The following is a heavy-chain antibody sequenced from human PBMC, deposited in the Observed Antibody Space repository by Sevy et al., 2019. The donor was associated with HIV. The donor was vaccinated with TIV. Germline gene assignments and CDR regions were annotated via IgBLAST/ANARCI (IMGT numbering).Heavy chain of an antibody. CDR1: GFTFSKYW. CDR3: ARETRSSHFDY. CDR2: INQDGSEK. D-gene: IGHD3-10*01. Sequence: GGSLRLSCAASGFTFSKYWMSWVRQAPGKGLEWVANINQDGSEKYDVDSVKGRFTISRDNGKNSLYLQMNSLRAEDTAVYYCARETRSSHFDYWGQGTLVTVSS. J-gene: IGHJ4*02. V-gene: IGHV3-7*01.